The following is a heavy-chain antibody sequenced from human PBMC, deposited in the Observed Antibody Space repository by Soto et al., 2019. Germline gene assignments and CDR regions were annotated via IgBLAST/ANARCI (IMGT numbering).Heavy chain of an antibody. Sequence: QVQLVESGGGVVQPGRSLRLSCAASGFTFSSYGMHWVRQAPGKGLEWVAVISYDGSNKYYADSVKGRFTISRDNSKNTLYLQMNSLRAEDTAVYYCAKDLRQGGRITLSDSDYWGQGTLVTVSS. D-gene: IGHD2-15*01. CDR2: ISYDGSNK. J-gene: IGHJ4*02. CDR3: AKDLRQGGRITLSDSDY. V-gene: IGHV3-30*18. CDR1: GFTFSSYG.